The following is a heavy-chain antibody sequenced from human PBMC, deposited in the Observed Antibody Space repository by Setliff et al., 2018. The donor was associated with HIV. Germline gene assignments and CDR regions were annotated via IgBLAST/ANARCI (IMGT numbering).Heavy chain of an antibody. CDR1: GFSFGSYW. CDR3: ARDYLYYNLYNGSPVYGMDV. D-gene: IGHD3-3*01. CDR2: VKQDGSDK. J-gene: IGHJ6*02. Sequence: GSLRLSCAASGFSFGSYWMSWVRQAPGKGLEWVANVKQDGSDKYYVDSVKGRFTISRDNSKNSLYLQMNSLRVEDTAVYYCARDYLYYNLYNGSPVYGMDVWGQGTTVTVSS. V-gene: IGHV3-7*01.